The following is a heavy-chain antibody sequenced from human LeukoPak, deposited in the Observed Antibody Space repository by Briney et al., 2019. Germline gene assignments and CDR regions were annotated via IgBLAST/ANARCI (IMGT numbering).Heavy chain of an antibody. Sequence: PSETLSLTCTVSGGSISSSSYYWGWIRQPPGKGLEWIGNIYYSGNTYFNPSLTSRITISVDTSKNQFSLKLSSVTAADTAVYYCASHNWNYGYYYYYMDVWGKGTTVTVSS. CDR3: ASHNWNYGYYYYYMDV. CDR2: IYYSGNT. J-gene: IGHJ6*03. D-gene: IGHD1-7*01. V-gene: IGHV4-39*07. CDR1: GGSISSSSYY.